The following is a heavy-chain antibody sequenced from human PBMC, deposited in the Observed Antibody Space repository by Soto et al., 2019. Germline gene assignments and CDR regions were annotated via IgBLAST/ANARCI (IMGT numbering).Heavy chain of an antibody. CDR1: GGSISSGGYY. J-gene: IGHJ6*02. V-gene: IGHV4-31*03. CDR3: ARDRVVVTASYGMDV. D-gene: IGHD2-21*02. CDR2: IYYSGST. Sequence: QVQLQESGPGLVKPSQTLSLTCTVSGGSISSGGYYWSWIRQHPGKGLEWIGYIYYSGSTSYNPSLKSRVTIXXDXSXXQFSLKLSSVTAADTAVYYCARDRVVVTASYGMDVWGQGTTVTVSS.